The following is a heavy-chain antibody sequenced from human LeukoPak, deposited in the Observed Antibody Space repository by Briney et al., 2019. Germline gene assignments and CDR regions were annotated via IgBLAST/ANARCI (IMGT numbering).Heavy chain of an antibody. CDR1: DDSLSRYY. J-gene: IGHJ5*02. V-gene: IGHV4-4*07. Sequence: PSETLSLTCTVSDDSLSRYYWSWVRQPAGKGLEWIGRLDTSGNTHYNPSLKSRVTISVDTSKNQFSLKLSSVTAADTAVYYCARYGSGSYYIEDPYNWFDPWGQGTLVTVSS. CDR2: LDTSGNT. D-gene: IGHD3-10*01. CDR3: ARYGSGSYYIEDPYNWFDP.